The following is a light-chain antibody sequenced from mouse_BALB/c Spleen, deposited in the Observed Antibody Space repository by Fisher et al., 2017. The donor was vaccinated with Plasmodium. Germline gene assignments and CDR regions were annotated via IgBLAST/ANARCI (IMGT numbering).Light chain of an antibody. CDR1: QSINNY. CDR2: YTS. V-gene: IGKV5-45*01. CDR3: QQSNSWPLT. Sequence: DIVMTQTTATLSVTPGDRVSLSCRASQSINNYLHWYQQKSHESPRLLINYTSQSISGIPSRFSGSGSGTDFTLSINSVETEDFGVYFCQQSNSWPLTFGAGTKLELK. J-gene: IGKJ5*01.